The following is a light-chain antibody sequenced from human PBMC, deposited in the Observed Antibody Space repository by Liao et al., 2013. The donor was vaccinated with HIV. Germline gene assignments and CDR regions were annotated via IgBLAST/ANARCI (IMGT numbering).Light chain of an antibody. CDR1: ALPKQY. CDR2: KDS. J-gene: IGLJ1*01. CDR3: QAWDSTIAYV. V-gene: IGLV3-25*03. Sequence: SYELTQPPSVSVSPGQTARITCSGDALPKQYAYWYQQKPGQAPVMVIYKDSERPSRIPERFSGSSSGTIVTLTISGVQAEDEADYYCQAWDSTIAYVFGPGTKVTVL.